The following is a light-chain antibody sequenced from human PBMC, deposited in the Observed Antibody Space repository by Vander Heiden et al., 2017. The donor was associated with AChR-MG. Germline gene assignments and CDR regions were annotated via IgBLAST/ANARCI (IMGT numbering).Light chain of an antibody. CDR2: DAS. CDR3: TLKFT. J-gene: IGKJ3*01. CDR1: QAIASS. Sequence: AIQLTQSPSSLSASVGDRVTITCRASQAIASSLAWYQQKPGKAPKLLIYDASTLEAGVPSRFSGGGSGTKFTLTISSLQPEDFATYYCTLKFTLGHGTKVDIK. V-gene: IGKV1-13*02.